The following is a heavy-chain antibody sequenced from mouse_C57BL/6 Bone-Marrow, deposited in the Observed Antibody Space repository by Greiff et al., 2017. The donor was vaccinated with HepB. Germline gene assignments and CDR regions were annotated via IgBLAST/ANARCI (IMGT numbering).Heavy chain of an antibody. CDR2: IYPGDGDT. D-gene: IGHD1-1*01. CDR3: ARGRGDDGSTMDY. J-gene: IGHJ4*01. CDR1: GYAFRSYW. Sequence: QVQLKESGAELVKPGASVKISCKASGYAFRSYWMNWVKQRPGKGLEWIGQIYPGDGDTNYNGKFKGKATLTADKSSSTAYMQLSSLTSEDYAVYFCARGRGDDGSTMDYWGQGTSVTVTA. V-gene: IGHV1-80*01.